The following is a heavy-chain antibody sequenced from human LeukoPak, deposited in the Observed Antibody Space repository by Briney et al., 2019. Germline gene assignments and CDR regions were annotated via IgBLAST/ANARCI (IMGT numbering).Heavy chain of an antibody. CDR3: AKGAGPPWFDP. V-gene: IGHV4-39*05. CDR1: GGSISSSSYY. CDR2: IYYSGST. Sequence: SETPSLTCTVSGGSISSSSYYWGWIRQPPGKGLEWIGSIYYSGSTYYNPSLKSRVTISVDTSKNQFSMNLNSVTAADTAVYYCAKGAGPPWFDPWGQGTLVTVSS. D-gene: IGHD6-19*01. J-gene: IGHJ5*02.